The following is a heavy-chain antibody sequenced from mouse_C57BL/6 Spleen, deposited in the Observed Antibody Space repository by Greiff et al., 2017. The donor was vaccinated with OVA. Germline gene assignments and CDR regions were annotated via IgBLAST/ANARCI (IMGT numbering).Heavy chain of an antibody. CDR3: ARLIYDGYYDYAMDY. CDR2: ILPGSGST. D-gene: IGHD2-3*01. Sequence: QVQLQQSGAELMKPGASVKLSCKATGYTFTGYWIEWVKQRPGHGLEWIGEILPGSGSTNYNEKFKGKATFTADTSSNTAYIQLSSLTTEDSAIYYCARLIYDGYYDYAMDYWGQGTSVTVAS. V-gene: IGHV1-9*01. J-gene: IGHJ4*01. CDR1: GYTFTGYW.